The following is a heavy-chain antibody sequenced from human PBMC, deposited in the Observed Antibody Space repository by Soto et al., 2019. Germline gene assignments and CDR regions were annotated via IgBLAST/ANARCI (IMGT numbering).Heavy chain of an antibody. CDR3: ATETSYGGYAY. CDR1: GFTFSSYG. J-gene: IGHJ4*02. Sequence: GGSLRLSCAASGFTFSSYGMHWVRQAPGKGLEWVSYISSSSSTIYYADSVRGRFTISRDNAKNSLYLQMNSLRAEDTAVYYCATETSYGGYAYWGRGTLVTVSS. D-gene: IGHD5-12*01. CDR2: ISSSSSTI. V-gene: IGHV3-48*01.